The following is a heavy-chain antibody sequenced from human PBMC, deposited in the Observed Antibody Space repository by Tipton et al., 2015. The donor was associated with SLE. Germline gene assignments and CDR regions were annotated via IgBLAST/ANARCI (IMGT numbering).Heavy chain of an antibody. Sequence: SLRLSCAASGFTFTSYAMIWVRQAPGKGLEWVSVIYSGGSTYYADSVKGRFTISRDNFNNTLYLQMNNLKAEDTALYYCATCIAVAGSGNYWGQGTLVTVSS. CDR3: ATCIAVAGSGNY. CDR1: GFTFTSYA. J-gene: IGHJ4*02. V-gene: IGHV3-23*03. CDR2: IYSGGST. D-gene: IGHD6-19*01.